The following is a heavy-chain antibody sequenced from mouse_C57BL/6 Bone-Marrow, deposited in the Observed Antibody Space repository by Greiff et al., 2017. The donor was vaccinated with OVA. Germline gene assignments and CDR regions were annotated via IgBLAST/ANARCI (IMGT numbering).Heavy chain of an antibody. CDR1: GISITTGNYR. D-gene: IGHD2-3*01. V-gene: IGHV3-5*01. CDR2: IYYSGTL. J-gene: IGHJ3*01. Sequence: EVKLMESGPGLVKPSQTVFLTCTVTGISITTGNYRWSWIRQFPGNKLEWIGTIYYSGTLTYNPSLTSRTTITRDTPKNQFFLEMNSLTAEDTATYYCALDPSDGYPFAYWGQGTLVTVSA. CDR3: ALDPSDGYPFAY.